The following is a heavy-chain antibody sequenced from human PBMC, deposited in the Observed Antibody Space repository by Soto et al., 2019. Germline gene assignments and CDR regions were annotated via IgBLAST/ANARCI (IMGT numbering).Heavy chain of an antibody. Sequence: QGQLVQSGGEVKKSGASVKVSCKASGYTFSRYGISWVRQAPGQGLEWMGWISGYNGDTNNAQKFQGRVTMTIDTSTTSAYIELRSLTSDDTAVYYCATNGQPPYYYYGLDVWGQGTTITVSS. CDR2: ISGYNGDT. V-gene: IGHV1-18*01. CDR1: GYTFSRYG. CDR3: ATNGQPPYYYYGLDV. J-gene: IGHJ6*02. D-gene: IGHD2-8*01.